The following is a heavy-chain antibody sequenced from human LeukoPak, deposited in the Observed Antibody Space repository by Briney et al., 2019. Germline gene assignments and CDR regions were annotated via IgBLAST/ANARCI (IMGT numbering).Heavy chain of an antibody. CDR1: GFTFSSFG. CDR2: IWYDGSHQ. D-gene: IGHD1-26*01. J-gene: IGHJ4*02. V-gene: IGHV3-33*01. CDR3: ASEKFHTGSHTTPDY. Sequence: PGRSLRLSCAASGFTFSSFGMHWVRQAPGKGLEWVAVIWYDGSHQHYADSVKGRFTVSRDNSKNTLYLQMNSLRAEDTAVYYCASEKFHTGSHTTPDYLGQGTLVTVSS.